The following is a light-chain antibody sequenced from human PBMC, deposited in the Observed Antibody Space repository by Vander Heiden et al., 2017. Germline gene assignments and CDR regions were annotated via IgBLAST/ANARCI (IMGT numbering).Light chain of an antibody. Sequence: SYELTQPPSVSVSPGQTASITSSGDKLGDKYACWYQQKQGQSPWLVIYQDSKRPSGIPERFSGSNSGNTATLTISGTQAMDGADYYCQAWDSSVVFGGGTKLTVL. CDR1: KLGDKY. J-gene: IGLJ2*01. CDR3: QAWDSSVV. V-gene: IGLV3-1*01. CDR2: QDS.